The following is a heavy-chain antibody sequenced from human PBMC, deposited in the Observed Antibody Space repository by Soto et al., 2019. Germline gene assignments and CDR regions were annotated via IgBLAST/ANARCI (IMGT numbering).Heavy chain of an antibody. V-gene: IGHV4-59*08. CDR3: ARGRYSSSWYLQWFDP. Sequence: PSETLSLTCTVSGGSISSYYWSWIRQPSGKGLEWIGYIYYSGSTYYNPSLKSRVSISVDTSKNQFSLKLSSVTAADTAVYHCARGRYSSSWYLQWFDPWDQGTLVTVSS. CDR1: GGSISSYY. J-gene: IGHJ5*02. CDR2: IYYSGST. D-gene: IGHD6-13*01.